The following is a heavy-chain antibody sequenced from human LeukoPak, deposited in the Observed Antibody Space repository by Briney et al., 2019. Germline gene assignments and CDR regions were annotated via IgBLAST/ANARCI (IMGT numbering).Heavy chain of an antibody. J-gene: IGHJ5*02. CDR1: GGTFSSYT. D-gene: IGHD2-2*01. Sequence: GASVKVSCKASGGTFSSYTISWVRQAPGQGLEWMGWINPNSGGTNYAQKFQGRVTMTRDTSISTAYMELSRLRSDDTAVYYCARVKVDQLLSPRGYWFDPWGQGTLVTVSS. V-gene: IGHV1-2*02. CDR3: ARVKVDQLLSPRGYWFDP. CDR2: INPNSGGT.